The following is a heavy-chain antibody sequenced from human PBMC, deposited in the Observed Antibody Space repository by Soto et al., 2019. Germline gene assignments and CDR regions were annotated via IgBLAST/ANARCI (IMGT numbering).Heavy chain of an antibody. Sequence: QVQLVQSGAEVKKPGSSVKVSCKASGGTFSSYAISWVRQAPGQGLEWMGGIIPIFGTANYAQKFQGRVTMTADKSTSTAYMELSSLRSEDTAVYYCARARYCSGGSCRGWFDPWGQGTLVTVSS. V-gene: IGHV1-69*06. D-gene: IGHD2-15*01. CDR2: IIPIFGTA. CDR3: ARARYCSGGSCRGWFDP. CDR1: GGTFSSYA. J-gene: IGHJ5*02.